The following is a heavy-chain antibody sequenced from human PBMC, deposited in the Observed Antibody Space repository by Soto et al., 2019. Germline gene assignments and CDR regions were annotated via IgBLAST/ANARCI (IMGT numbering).Heavy chain of an antibody. CDR3: AKDGGIPDYSNYYYYYMDV. J-gene: IGHJ6*03. CDR1: GFTFSSYG. Sequence: QVQLVESGGGVVQPGRSLRLSCAASGFTFSSYGMHWVRQAPGKGLEWVAVISYDGSNKYYADSVKGRFTISRDNSKNTLYLQMNSLRAEDTAVYYCAKDGGIPDYSNYYYYYMDVWGKGTTVTVSS. V-gene: IGHV3-30*18. CDR2: ISYDGSNK. D-gene: IGHD4-4*01.